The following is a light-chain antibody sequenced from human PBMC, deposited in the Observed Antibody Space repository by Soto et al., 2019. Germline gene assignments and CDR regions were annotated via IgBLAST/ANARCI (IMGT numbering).Light chain of an antibody. V-gene: IGKV3-15*01. CDR1: QSVTSS. CDR3: QQYIDWPSGT. Sequence: EIVVTQSPSTLSVSPGERVTLSCRASQSVTSSLAWYQQRPGQAPRLLIYDTSTRAAGISARFSGSGSGTAFTLTISTPQSADFAVSYCQQYIDWPSGTFGQGTAVEIK. J-gene: IGKJ1*01. CDR2: DTS.